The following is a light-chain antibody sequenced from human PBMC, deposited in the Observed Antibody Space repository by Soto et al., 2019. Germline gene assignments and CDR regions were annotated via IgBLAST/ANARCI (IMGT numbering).Light chain of an antibody. CDR1: SSNIGAGYD. CDR2: GNS. CDR3: QSYDSSLSGWV. Sequence: QSVLTQPPSVSRAPGQRVTISCTGSSSNIGAGYDVHWYQKLPGTAPKLLIYGNSNRPSGVPDRFSGSKSGTSASLAITGLQAEDEADYYCQSYDSSLSGWVFGGGTKLTVL. J-gene: IGLJ3*02. V-gene: IGLV1-40*01.